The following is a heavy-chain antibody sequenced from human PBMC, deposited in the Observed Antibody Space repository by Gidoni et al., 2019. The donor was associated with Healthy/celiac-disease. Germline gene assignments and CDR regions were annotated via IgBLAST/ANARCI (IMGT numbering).Heavy chain of an antibody. V-gene: IGHV1-18*01. J-gene: IGHJ5*02. CDR3: ARVYCSSTSCYGGWFDP. Sequence: QVQLVQSGAEVKKPGASVQVSCKASGYTFTSYGISWVRQAPGQGLEWMGWISAYNGNTNYAQKLQGRVTMTTDTSTSTAYMELRSLRSDDTAVYYCARVYCSSTSCYGGWFDPWGQGTLVTVSS. D-gene: IGHD2-2*01. CDR2: ISAYNGNT. CDR1: GYTFTSYG.